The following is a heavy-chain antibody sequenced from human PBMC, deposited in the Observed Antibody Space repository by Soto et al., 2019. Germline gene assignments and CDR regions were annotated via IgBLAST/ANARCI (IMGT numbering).Heavy chain of an antibody. D-gene: IGHD1-26*01. CDR2: INHSGST. J-gene: IGHJ3*02. Sequence: SETLSLTCAVYGGSFSGYYWSWIRQPPGKGLEWIGEINHSGSTNYNPSLKSRVTISVDKSKNRFSLKLSSVTAADTAVYYCATNGIVGATKGAFDIWGQGTMVTVSS. CDR1: GGSFSGYY. V-gene: IGHV4-34*01. CDR3: ATNGIVGATKGAFDI.